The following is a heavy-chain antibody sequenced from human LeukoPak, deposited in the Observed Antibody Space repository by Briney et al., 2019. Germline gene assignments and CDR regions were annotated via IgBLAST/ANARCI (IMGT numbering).Heavy chain of an antibody. D-gene: IGHD2-21*02. CDR2: ISSGSTYM. Sequence: GGSLRLSCAASGFTFSSYSMNWVRQAPGKGLGWVSYISSGSTYMYYADSLKGRFTISRDNAKSSLYLQMNSLRAEDTAVYYCARDIVHCGDDCYPGRGFDYWGQGTLVTVSS. V-gene: IGHV3-21*01. CDR3: ARDIVHCGDDCYPGRGFDY. J-gene: IGHJ4*02. CDR1: GFTFSSYS.